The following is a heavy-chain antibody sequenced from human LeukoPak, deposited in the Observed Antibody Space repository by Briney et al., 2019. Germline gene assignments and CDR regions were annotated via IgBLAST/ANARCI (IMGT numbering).Heavy chain of an antibody. D-gene: IGHD3-9*01. CDR2: IYTSGST. J-gene: IGHJ3*02. V-gene: IGHV4-61*02. CDR3: ARYDILTGSLIRPAFDI. Sequence: SETLSLTCTVSGGSISSGSYYWSWIRQPAGKGLEWIGRIYTSGSTNYNPSLKSRVTISVDTSKNQFSLKLSSVTAADTAVYYCARYDILTGSLIRPAFDIWGQGTMVTVSS. CDR1: GGSISSGSYY.